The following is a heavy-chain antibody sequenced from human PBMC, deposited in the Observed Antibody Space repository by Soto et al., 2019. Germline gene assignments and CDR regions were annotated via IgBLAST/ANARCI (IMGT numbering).Heavy chain of an antibody. D-gene: IGHD2-2*02. V-gene: IGHV4-31*03. CDR1: GGSISSGGYY. J-gene: IGHJ6*02. CDR2: IYYSGST. CDR3: ARRYQQLYSLQYYNGLDV. Sequence: SETLSLTCTVSGGSISSGGYYWSWIRQHPGKGLEWIGYIYYSGSTYYNPSLESRVTMSVDTSKNQFSLQLASVTAAETAVYYCARRYQQLYSLQYYNGLDVWVQGTTVTVCS.